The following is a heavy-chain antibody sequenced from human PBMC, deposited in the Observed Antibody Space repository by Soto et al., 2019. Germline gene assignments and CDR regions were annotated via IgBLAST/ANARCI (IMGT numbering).Heavy chain of an antibody. CDR1: GGSMSSGGYY. D-gene: IGHD2-15*01. V-gene: IGHV4-31*01. Sequence: QVRLQESGPGLVKPLQTLSLTCTVSGGSMSSGGYYWSWIRQHPGKGLEWIGYIYYSGSTYYNPSLMRHVTISVDTSKNQFSLKLSSVTAADTAVYYCARVGVDYYYGMDVWGQGTTVTVSS. CDR3: ARVGVDYYYGMDV. J-gene: IGHJ6*02. CDR2: IYYSGST.